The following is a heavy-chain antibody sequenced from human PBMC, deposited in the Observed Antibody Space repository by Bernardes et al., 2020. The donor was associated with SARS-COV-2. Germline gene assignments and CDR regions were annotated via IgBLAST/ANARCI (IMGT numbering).Heavy chain of an antibody. Sequence: GSLRLSCAAAGFTFNNYAIHWVRQAPGKGLEWVADISYEGSKSNFADSVKGRFTVSRDSSKNMVFLQMNSLRSEDTAVYYCAKARSLFMLYYDDAFDIWGQGTMVIVSS. J-gene: IGHJ3*02. CDR1: GFTFNNYA. CDR3: AKARSLFMLYYDDAFDI. CDR2: ISYEGSKS. V-gene: IGHV3-30*18. D-gene: IGHD2-8*01.